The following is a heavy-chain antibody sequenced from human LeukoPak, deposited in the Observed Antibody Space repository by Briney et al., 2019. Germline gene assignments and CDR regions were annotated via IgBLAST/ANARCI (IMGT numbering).Heavy chain of an antibody. CDR3: AKKWGQGKSDSGNYFDD. CDR2: IRYDGSNK. CDR1: GFTFSDYA. D-gene: IGHD1-26*01. V-gene: IGHV3-30*02. J-gene: IGHJ4*02. Sequence: GGSLRLSCAASGFTFSDYAMHWVRQASGKGLEWVAFIRYDGSNKYYADSVKGRFTISRDNSKNTLYLQLNSLRAEDTAVYYCAKKWGQGKSDSGNYFDDWGQGTLVTVSP.